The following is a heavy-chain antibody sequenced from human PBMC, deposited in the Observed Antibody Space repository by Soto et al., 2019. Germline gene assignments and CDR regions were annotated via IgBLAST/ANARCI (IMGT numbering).Heavy chain of an antibody. V-gene: IGHV3-11*01. D-gene: IGHD3-3*01. CDR1: GFAFSDYY. CDR2: ISSSGSTI. Sequence: GGSLRLSCGASGFAFSDYYMSWIRQAPGKGLEWVSYISSSGSTIYYADSVKGRFTISRDNAKNSLYLQMNSLRAEDTAVYYCVRAYYDFGVPGYYYYGMDVWGQGTTVTVSS. CDR3: VRAYYDFGVPGYYYYGMDV. J-gene: IGHJ6*02.